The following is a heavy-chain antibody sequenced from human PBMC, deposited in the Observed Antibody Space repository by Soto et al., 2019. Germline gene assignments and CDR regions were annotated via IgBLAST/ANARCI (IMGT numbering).Heavy chain of an antibody. CDR3: ARGSPTTVTTWFDP. V-gene: IGHV1-69*01. CDR1: GGTLSNFA. D-gene: IGHD4-17*01. Sequence: QLQLVQSGAEVKKPGSSVKVSCKASGGTLSNFAINWVRQAPGQGLEWMGGIIPVFGKAKYAQKFQGRVHFTADESTSTAYMEVVSLTSEDTAVYYCARGSPTTVTTWFDPWGQGPLVTVSS. CDR2: IIPVFGKA. J-gene: IGHJ5*02.